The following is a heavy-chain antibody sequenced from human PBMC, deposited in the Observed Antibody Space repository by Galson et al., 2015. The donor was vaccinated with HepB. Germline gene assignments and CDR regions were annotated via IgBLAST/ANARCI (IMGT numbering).Heavy chain of an antibody. CDR1: GYTFTSYG. CDR3: ATSDLRYNWNYNGMDV. CDR2: ISAYNGNT. V-gene: IGHV1-18*04. Sequence: SVKVSCKASGYTFTSYGISWVRQAPGQGLEWMGWISAYNGNTNYAQKLQGRVTMTTDTSTSTAYMELRSLRSDDTAVYYCATSDLRYNWNYNGMDVWGQGTTVTVSS. J-gene: IGHJ6*02. D-gene: IGHD1-20*01.